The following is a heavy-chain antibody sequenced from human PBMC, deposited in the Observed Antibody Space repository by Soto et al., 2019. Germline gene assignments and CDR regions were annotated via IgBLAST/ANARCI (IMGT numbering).Heavy chain of an antibody. V-gene: IGHV4-34*01. J-gene: IGHJ6*02. CDR3: ARSSSGYWGGYYYYGMDV. D-gene: IGHD3-22*01. CDR2: INHSGST. CDR1: GGSFSGYY. Sequence: SETLSLTCAVYGGSFSGYYWSWIRQPPGKGLEWIGEINHSGSTNYNPSLKSRVTISVDTSKNQFSLKLSSVTAADTAGYYCARSSSGYWGGYYYYGMDVWGQGTTVTVSS.